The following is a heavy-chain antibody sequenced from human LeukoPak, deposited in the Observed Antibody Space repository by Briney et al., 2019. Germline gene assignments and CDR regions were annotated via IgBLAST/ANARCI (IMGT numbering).Heavy chain of an antibody. CDR3: ASLPPNTVTTPGWLDP. CDR1: GGSISSYY. V-gene: IGHV4-59*08. D-gene: IGHD4-17*01. CDR2: IYYSGST. Sequence: SETLSLTCTVSGGSISSYYWSWIRQPPGKGLEWIGYIYYSGSTNYNPSLKSRVTISVDTSKNQFSLTMSSVTAADTAVYYCASLPPNTVTTPGWLDPWGQGTLVTVSS. J-gene: IGHJ5*02.